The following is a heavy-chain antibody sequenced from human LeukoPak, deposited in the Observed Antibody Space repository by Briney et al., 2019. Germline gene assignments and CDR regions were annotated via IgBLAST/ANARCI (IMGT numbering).Heavy chain of an antibody. V-gene: IGHV3-21*01. CDR1: GFTFSSYS. CDR2: ISSSSSYI. CDR3: ASSLLWFGETEFDY. D-gene: IGHD3-10*01. J-gene: IGHJ4*02. Sequence: NPGGSLRLSCAASGFTFSSYSINWVRQAPEKGLEWVSSISSSSSYIYYADSVKGRFTISRDNAKNSLYLQMNSLRAEDTAVYYCASSLLWFGETEFDYWGQGTLVTVSS.